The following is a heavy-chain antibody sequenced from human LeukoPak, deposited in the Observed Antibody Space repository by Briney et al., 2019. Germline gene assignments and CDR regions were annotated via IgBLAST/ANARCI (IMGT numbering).Heavy chain of an antibody. D-gene: IGHD3-22*01. V-gene: IGHV1-18*01. CDR3: ARLETNYYDSSGYSNWFDP. CDR1: GYTFTSYG. CDR2: ISAYNGNT. J-gene: IGHJ5*02. Sequence: ASVKVSCKASGYTFTSYGISWVRQAPGQGLEWMGWISAYNGNTNYAQKLQGRVTMTTDTSTSTAYMELRSLRSDDTAVYYCARLETNYYDSSGYSNWFDPWGQGTLVTVSS.